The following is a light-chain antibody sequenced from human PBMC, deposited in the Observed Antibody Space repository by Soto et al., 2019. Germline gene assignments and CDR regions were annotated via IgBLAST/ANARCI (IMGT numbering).Light chain of an antibody. J-gene: IGLJ1*01. CDR2: DVS. Sequence: QSALTQPRSVSGSPGQSVTISCTGTSSDIGRYNYVSWYQHHPGKAPQLIIYDVSKRPSGVPDRFSGSKSGNTASLTISGLQAEDEADHYCCSYAGNYSYVFGTGTKVTVL. CDR3: CSYAGNYSYV. CDR1: SSDIGRYNY. V-gene: IGLV2-11*01.